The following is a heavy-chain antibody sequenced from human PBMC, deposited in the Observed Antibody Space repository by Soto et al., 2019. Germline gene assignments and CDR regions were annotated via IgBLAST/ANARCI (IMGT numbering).Heavy chain of an antibody. CDR2: MNPNSGNT. J-gene: IGHJ4*02. CDR1: GYTFTSYD. D-gene: IGHD1-7*01. Sequence: ASVKVSCKSSGYTFTSYDINWVRQATGQGFEWMGWMNPNSGNTGYAQKFQGRVTMTRNTSISTAYMELSSLRSEDTAVYYCARETGTTGDDYWGQGTLVTVSS. V-gene: IGHV1-8*01. CDR3: ARETGTTGDDY.